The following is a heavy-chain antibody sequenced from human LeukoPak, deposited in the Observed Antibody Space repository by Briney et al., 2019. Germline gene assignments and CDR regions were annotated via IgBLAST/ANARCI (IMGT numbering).Heavy chain of an antibody. CDR1: GFTFDDYA. J-gene: IGHJ4*02. CDR2: ISWNSGSI. V-gene: IGHV3-9*01. D-gene: IGHD6-19*01. CDR3: ARDHQGSGWYSFDY. Sequence: GGSLRLSCAASGFTFDDYAMHWVRQAPGKGLEWVSGISWNSGSIGYADSVKGRFTISRDNAKNTLYLQMNSLRAEDTAVYYCARDHQGSGWYSFDYWGQGTLVTVSS.